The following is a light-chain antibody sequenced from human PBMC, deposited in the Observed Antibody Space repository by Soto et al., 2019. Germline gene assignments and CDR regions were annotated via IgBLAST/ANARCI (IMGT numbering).Light chain of an antibody. J-gene: IGLJ2*01. CDR1: RSDVGSYNF. Sequence: QSALTQPRSVSGSPGQSVTISCTGSRSDVGSYNFVSWYQQHPNKAPKLTIYDVTKRPSGVPHRFSGSKSGNTASLTISGLQAEDEADYYCCSYAGNYTGVFGGGTQLTVL. CDR2: DVT. V-gene: IGLV2-11*01. CDR3: CSYAGNYTGV.